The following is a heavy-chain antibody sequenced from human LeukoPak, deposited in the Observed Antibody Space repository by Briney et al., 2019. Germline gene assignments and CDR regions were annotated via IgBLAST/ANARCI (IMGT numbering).Heavy chain of an antibody. D-gene: IGHD3-10*01. CDR2: IFSGGST. CDR3: ARDRDYYGSGSPDY. V-gene: IGHV3-66*01. CDR1: GFNVSSNY. Sequence: GGSLRLSCAASGFNVSSNYMSWVRQAPGKGLEWVSVIFSGGSTYYVDSVKGRFTTSRDDSKNTLYLQMNSLRVDDTAVYYCARDRDYYGSGSPDYWGQGTLVTVSS. J-gene: IGHJ4*02.